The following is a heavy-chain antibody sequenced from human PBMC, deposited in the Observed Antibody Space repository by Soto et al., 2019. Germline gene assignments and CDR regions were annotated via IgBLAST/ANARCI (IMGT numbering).Heavy chain of an antibody. D-gene: IGHD3-22*01. CDR1: GFTVSXXY. V-gene: IGHV3-53*01. J-gene: IGHJ4*02. CDR3: ATSQTRYDSSGYYFDY. Sequence: GGSLRLSCAASGFTVSXXYMXXVRXAPGKGLEWVSVIYSGGSTYYADSVKGRFTISRDNSKNTLYLQMNSLRAEDTAVYYCATSQTRYDSSGYYFDYWGQGTLVTVSS. CDR2: IYSGGST.